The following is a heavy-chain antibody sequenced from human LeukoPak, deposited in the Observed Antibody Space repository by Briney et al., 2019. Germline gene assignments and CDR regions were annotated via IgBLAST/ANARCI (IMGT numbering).Heavy chain of an antibody. V-gene: IGHV4-4*09. J-gene: IGHJ4*02. CDR3: ARHRRGGYNFFDY. CDR2: IYTSGST. Sequence: SETLSLTCTVSGGSISSYYWSWIRQPPGKGLEWIGYIYTSGSTNYNPSLKSRVTISVDTSKNQFSLKLSSVTAADTAEYYCARHRRGGYNFFDYWGQGTLVTVSS. D-gene: IGHD5-24*01. CDR1: GGSISSYY.